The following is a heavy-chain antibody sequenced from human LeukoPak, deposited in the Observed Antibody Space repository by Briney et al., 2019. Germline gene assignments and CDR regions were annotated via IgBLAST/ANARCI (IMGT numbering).Heavy chain of an antibody. V-gene: IGHV4-59*01. D-gene: IGHD5-24*01. CDR1: GGSISSDY. Sequence: SETLSLTCTVSGGSISSDYWSWIRQPPGKGLEWIGYIYYSGSTNYNPSLKSRVTISVDTSKNQFSLKLSSVTAADTAVYYCAREMATGFDYWGQGTLVTVSS. CDR2: IYYSGST. CDR3: AREMATGFDY. J-gene: IGHJ4*02.